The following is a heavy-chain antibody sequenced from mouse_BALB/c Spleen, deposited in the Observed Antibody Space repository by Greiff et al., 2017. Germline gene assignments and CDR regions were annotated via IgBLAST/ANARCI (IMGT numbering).Heavy chain of an antibody. J-gene: IGHJ1*01. D-gene: IGHD2-10*02. CDR1: GFTFSSYT. CDR3: TRDQYGNSWYFDV. V-gene: IGHV5-6-4*01. CDR2: ISSGGSYT. Sequence: VQLKESGGGLVKPGGSLKLSCAASGFTFSSYTMSWVRQTPEKRLEWVATISSGGSYTYYPDSVKGRFTISRDNAKNTLYLQMSSLKSEDTAMYYCTRDQYGNSWYFDVWGAGTTVTVSS.